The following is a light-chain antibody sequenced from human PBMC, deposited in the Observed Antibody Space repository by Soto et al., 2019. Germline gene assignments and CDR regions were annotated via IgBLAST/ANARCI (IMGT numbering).Light chain of an antibody. Sequence: EIVLTQSPGTLSLSPGERATLSCRASQSVSSSYLAWYQQKPGQAPRLLIYGASSRATGLPDRFSGSGSGTDFTLKISRLEPEDFAVYYCQQYGGSPFTFGPGTKVAIK. V-gene: IGKV3-20*01. CDR2: GAS. CDR3: QQYGGSPFT. CDR1: QSVSSSY. J-gene: IGKJ3*01.